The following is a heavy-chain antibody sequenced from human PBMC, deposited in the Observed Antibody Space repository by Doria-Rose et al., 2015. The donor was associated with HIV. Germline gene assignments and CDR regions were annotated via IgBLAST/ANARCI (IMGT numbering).Heavy chain of an antibody. CDR3: ARFRPSRGIYYSLDV. CDR2: IYSSGST. Sequence: VPGGSISSYYWNWIRQPPGKGLEWIGYIYSSGSTHYNSSLKSRVTISIDTSKNRFSLKLSSVTAADTAVYYCARFRPSRGIYYSLDVWGKGTTVTVSS. CDR1: GGSISSYY. J-gene: IGHJ6*03. V-gene: IGHV4-4*09. D-gene: IGHD3-10*01.